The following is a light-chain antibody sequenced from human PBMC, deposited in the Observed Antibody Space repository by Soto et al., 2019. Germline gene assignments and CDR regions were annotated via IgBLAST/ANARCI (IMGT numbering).Light chain of an antibody. Sequence: QSVLTQPPSVSGAPGQRVTISCTGSSSNIGAGYDVHWYQQLPGTAPKLLIYGNSNRPSGVPERFSGSKSGTSASLAITGLQAEDEADYYCQSYDSSLSGSVVFGTGTKLTVL. CDR3: QSYDSSLSGSVV. CDR2: GNS. V-gene: IGLV1-40*01. J-gene: IGLJ1*01. CDR1: SSNIGAGYD.